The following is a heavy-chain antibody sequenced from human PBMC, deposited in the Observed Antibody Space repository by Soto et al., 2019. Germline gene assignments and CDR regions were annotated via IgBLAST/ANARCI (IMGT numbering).Heavy chain of an antibody. J-gene: IGHJ6*02. CDR1: GGTFSSYA. D-gene: IGHD1-26*01. V-gene: IGHV1-69*01. CDR2: IIPIFGTA. CDR3: ARESVGGWGLPYYYYGMDV. Sequence: QVQLVQSGAEVKKPGSSVKVSCKASGGTFSSYAISWVRQAPGQGLEWMGGIIPIFGTANYAQKFQGRVTITADESTSTAYMELSSLRSEDTAVYYCARESVGGWGLPYYYYGMDVWGQGTTVTVSS.